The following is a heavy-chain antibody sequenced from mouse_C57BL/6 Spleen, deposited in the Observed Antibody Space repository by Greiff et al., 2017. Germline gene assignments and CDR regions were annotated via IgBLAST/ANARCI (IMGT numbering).Heavy chain of an antibody. D-gene: IGHD2-3*01. Sequence: QVQLKQSGAELVKPGASVKMSCKASGYTFTTYPIEWMKQTHGKSLEWIGHVHPYNDDTKYNEKFKGKATLTVEKSSSTVYLELSRLQSDDSAVYYCARSYDYWYFDVWGTGTTVTVSS. CDR3: ARSYDYWYFDV. CDR1: GYTFTTYP. V-gene: IGHV1-47*01. J-gene: IGHJ1*03. CDR2: VHPYNDDT.